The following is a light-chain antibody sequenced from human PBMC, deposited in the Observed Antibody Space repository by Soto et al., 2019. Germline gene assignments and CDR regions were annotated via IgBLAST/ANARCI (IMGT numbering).Light chain of an antibody. CDR2: GAS. Sequence: EIVMTPSPATLSVSPGDRATLSCGASQSVGSNLAWYQQKPGQAPRLLIYGASTRVTGIPARFSGSGSGTEFTLTISSLQSEDFAVYHCQQYYNWWTFGQGTKVDIK. V-gene: IGKV3-15*01. CDR3: QQYYNWWT. CDR1: QSVGSN. J-gene: IGKJ1*01.